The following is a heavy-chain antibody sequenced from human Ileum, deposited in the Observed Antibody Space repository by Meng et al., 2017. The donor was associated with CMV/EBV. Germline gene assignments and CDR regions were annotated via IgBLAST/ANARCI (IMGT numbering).Heavy chain of an antibody. V-gene: IGHV1-8*01. J-gene: IGHJ5*02. Sequence: ASVKVSCKASGYTFTSYDINWVRQATGQGLEWMGWMNPNSGNTGYAQKFQGRVTMTRNTSISTAYMELSSLRSEDTAVYYCARGLKEACGTSCYFRWFDPWGQGTLVTVSS. CDR2: MNPNSGNT. CDR1: GYTFTSYD. D-gene: IGHD2-2*01. CDR3: ARGLKEACGTSCYFRWFDP.